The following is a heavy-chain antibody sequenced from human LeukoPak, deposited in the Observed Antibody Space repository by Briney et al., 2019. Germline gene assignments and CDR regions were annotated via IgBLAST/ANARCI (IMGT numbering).Heavy chain of an antibody. CDR3: ARDLKYCSGGSCYPYYFDS. J-gene: IGHJ4*02. Sequence: ASVKVSCKASGGTFSSYAISWVRQAPGQGLEWMGGIIPIFGTANYAQKFQGRVTITADESTSTAYMELSSLRSEDTAVYYCARDLKYCSGGSCYPYYFDSWGQGTLVTVSS. V-gene: IGHV1-69*13. CDR1: GGTFSSYA. CDR2: IIPIFGTA. D-gene: IGHD2-15*01.